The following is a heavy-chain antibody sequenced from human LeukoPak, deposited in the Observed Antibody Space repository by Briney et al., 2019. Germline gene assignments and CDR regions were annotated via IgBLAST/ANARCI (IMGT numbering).Heavy chain of an antibody. J-gene: IGHJ4*02. V-gene: IGHV3-53*01. D-gene: IGHD2-21*01. Sequence: GGSLRLSCAASGLTVSSNNSSWVREAPGKGLEWVSVIYSDSSTYYADSVKGRFTISRDNSKNTLYVQMNSLRAEDTAVYYCARESPYSLDYWGQGTLVTVSS. CDR2: IYSDSST. CDR3: ARESPYSLDY. CDR1: GLTVSSNN.